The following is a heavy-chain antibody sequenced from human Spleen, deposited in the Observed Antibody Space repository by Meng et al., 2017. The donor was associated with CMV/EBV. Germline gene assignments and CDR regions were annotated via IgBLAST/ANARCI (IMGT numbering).Heavy chain of an antibody. V-gene: IGHV4-59*01. J-gene: IGHJ6*02. Sequence: SETLSLTCTVSGGSISNYGWNWIRQTPGKGLEWIGYIYYSGSTNYNPSLESRLTISMDTSKSQFSLELRSVTAADTAIYYCARDRAAVGFHYYTMDAWGQGTTVTVSS. CDR3: ARDRAAVGFHYYTMDA. D-gene: IGHD2-15*01. CDR1: GGSISNYG. CDR2: IYYSGST.